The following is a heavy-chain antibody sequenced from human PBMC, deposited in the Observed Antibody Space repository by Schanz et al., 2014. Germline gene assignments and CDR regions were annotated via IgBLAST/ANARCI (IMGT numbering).Heavy chain of an antibody. CDR3: ARDHTTESYYSAGPPIDY. CDR2: VHPGGST. Sequence: EVQLVESGGGLVQPGGSLRLSCAVSGFIVRSNYMTWVRQAPGKGLEWVSFVHPGGSTYYPDSVKGRFTISRDNSKNTLYLQMNSLRAEDTAVYYCARDHTTESYYSAGPPIDYWGQGPLLTVSS. J-gene: IGHJ4*02. D-gene: IGHD1-26*01. CDR1: GFIVRSNY. V-gene: IGHV3-66*01.